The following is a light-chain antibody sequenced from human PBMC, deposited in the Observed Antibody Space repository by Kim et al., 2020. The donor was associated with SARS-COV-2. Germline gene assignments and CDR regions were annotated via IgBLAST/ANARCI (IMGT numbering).Light chain of an antibody. V-gene: IGKV3-11*01. CDR3: QQRSDWPRT. CDR1: QSVSTY. Sequence: EIVLTQSPATLSLSPGERATLSCRASQSVSTYLAWYQQKRGQAPRLLIFDASSRATGIPARFSASGSGTDFTLTISSLEPEDFAIYYCQQRSDWPRTFGGGTKVDIK. CDR2: DAS. J-gene: IGKJ4*02.